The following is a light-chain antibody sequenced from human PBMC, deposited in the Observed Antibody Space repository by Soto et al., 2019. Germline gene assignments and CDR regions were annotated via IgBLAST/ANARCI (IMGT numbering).Light chain of an antibody. CDR3: MQALQTPLT. CDR2: LGS. Sequence: DIVMTQSPLSLPVTPGEPASISCRSSQSLHSSGFKYLDWYLQKPGQSPQLLIYLGSNRASGVPDRFSGSGSDTDFTLKISRLEADDVGVYYCMQALQTPLTFGQGTKLEIK. J-gene: IGKJ2*01. CDR1: QSLHSSGFKY. V-gene: IGKV2-28*01.